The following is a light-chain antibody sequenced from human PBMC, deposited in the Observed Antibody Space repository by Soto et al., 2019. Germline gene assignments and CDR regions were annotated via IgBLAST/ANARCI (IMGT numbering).Light chain of an antibody. CDR2: DAS. CDR1: QDISNY. CDR3: QQYDNLPPFT. J-gene: IGKJ3*01. V-gene: IGKV1-33*01. Sequence: GDRVTITCQASQDISNYLNWYQQKPRKAPKLLIYDASNLETGVPSRFSGSGSGTDFTFTIRSLQPEDIATYYCQQYDNLPPFTFGPGTTVDIK.